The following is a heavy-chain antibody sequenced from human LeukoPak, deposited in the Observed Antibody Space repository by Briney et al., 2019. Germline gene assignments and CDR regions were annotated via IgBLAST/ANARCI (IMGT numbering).Heavy chain of an antibody. D-gene: IGHD6-6*01. CDR2: INHSGST. CDR1: GGSFSGYY. V-gene: IGHV4-34*01. J-gene: IGHJ1*01. CDR3: AGDAEQLVVSY. Sequence: SETLSLTCAVYGGSFSGYYWSWIRQPPGKGLEWIGEINHSGSTNYNPSLKSRVTISVDTSKNQFSLKLSSVTAADTAVYYCAGDAEQLVVSYWGRGTLVTVSS.